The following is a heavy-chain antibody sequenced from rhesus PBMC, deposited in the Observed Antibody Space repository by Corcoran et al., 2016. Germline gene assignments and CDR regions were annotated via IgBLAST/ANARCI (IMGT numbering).Heavy chain of an antibody. Sequence: EVQLVESGGGLVQPGGSLRLSCAASGFTFSSYGMSWVRQAPGKGLEWVSYISNGGGSTYYADSVKGRFTISRDNSKNTLSLQMNSLRAEDTAVYYCARPSGGWFNYGLDSWGQGVVVTVSS. CDR1: GFTFSSYG. CDR3: ARPSGGWFNYGLDS. J-gene: IGHJ6*01. CDR2: ISNGGGST. D-gene: IGHD6-37*01. V-gene: IGHV3S5*01.